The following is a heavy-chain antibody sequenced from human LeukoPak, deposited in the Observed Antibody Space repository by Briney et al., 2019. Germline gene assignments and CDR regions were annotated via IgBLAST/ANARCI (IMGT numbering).Heavy chain of an antibody. D-gene: IGHD3-16*01. V-gene: IGHV4-34*01. CDR2: INHSGST. CDR1: GGSFSGYY. CDR3: AEGGTSGPFDP. Sequence: PSETLSLTCAVYGGSFSGYYWSWIRQPPGKGLEWIGEINHSGSTNYNPSLKSRVTISVDTSKNQFSLKLSSVTAADTAVYYCAEGGTSGPFDPWGQGTLVTVSS. J-gene: IGHJ5*02.